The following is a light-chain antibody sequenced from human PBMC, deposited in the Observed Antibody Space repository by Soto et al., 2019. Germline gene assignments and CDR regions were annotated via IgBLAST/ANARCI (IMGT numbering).Light chain of an antibody. CDR1: QNVLYSSNNKNQ. J-gene: IGKJ1*01. V-gene: IGKV4-1*01. Sequence: DIVMTQSPDSLAVSLGERATINCKSSQNVLYSSNNKNQLAWYQQKPGQPPKLLIYWASTRESGVPDRFSGSGSGTDFILTISSLQAEDVAVYYCQQYYTNSWSFGQGTKVEIK. CDR3: QQYYTNSWS. CDR2: WAS.